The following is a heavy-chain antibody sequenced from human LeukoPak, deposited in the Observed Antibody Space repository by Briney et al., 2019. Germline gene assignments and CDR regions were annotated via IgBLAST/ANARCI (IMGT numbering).Heavy chain of an antibody. Sequence: SVKVSCKASGGTFSSYAISWVRQAPGQGLECMGRIIPIFGTANYAQKFQGRVTITTDESTSTAYMELSSLRSEDTAVYYCARASYDSSGRSDGAFDIWGQGTMVTVSS. V-gene: IGHV1-69*05. CDR3: ARASYDSSGRSDGAFDI. CDR1: GGTFSSYA. J-gene: IGHJ3*02. CDR2: IIPIFGTA. D-gene: IGHD3-22*01.